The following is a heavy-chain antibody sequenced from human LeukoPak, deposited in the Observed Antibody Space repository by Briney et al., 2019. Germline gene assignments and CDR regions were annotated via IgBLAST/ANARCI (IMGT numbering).Heavy chain of an antibody. CDR2: INPNSGGT. CDR1: GYTFTGYY. V-gene: IGHV1-2*04. D-gene: IGHD4-17*01. CDR3: ARDLIYGDYGHDAFDI. Sequence: ASAKVSCKASGYTFTGYYMHWVRQAPGQGLEWMGWINPNSGGTNYAQKFQGWVTMTRDTSISTAYMELSRLRSDDTAVYYCARDLIYGDYGHDAFDIWGQGTMVTVSS. J-gene: IGHJ3*02.